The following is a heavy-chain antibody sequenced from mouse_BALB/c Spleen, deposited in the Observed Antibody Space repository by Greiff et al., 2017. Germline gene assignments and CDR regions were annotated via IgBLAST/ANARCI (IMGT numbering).Heavy chain of an antibody. CDR2: ISSGGSYT. V-gene: IGHV5-6*01. Sequence: EVQVVESGGGLVKPGGSLKLSCAASGFTFSSYGMSWVRQTPDKRLEWVATISSGGSYTYYPDSVKGRFTISRDNAKNTLYLQMSSLKSEDTAMYYCARQGYYYGSSYGYFEVWGAGTTVTVSS. CDR3: ARQGYYYGSSYGYFEV. D-gene: IGHD1-1*01. CDR1: GFTFSSYG. J-gene: IGHJ1*01.